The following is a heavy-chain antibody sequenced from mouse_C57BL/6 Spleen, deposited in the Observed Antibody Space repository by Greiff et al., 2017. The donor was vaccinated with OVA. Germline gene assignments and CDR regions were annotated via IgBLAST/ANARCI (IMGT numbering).Heavy chain of an antibody. V-gene: IGHV1-42*01. Sequence: VQLQQSGPELVKPGASVKISCKASGYSFTGYYMNWVKQSPEKSLEWIGEINPSTGGTTYNQKFKAKATLTVDKSSSTAYMQLKSLTSEDSAVYYCARGGYYGSSPFAYWGQGTLVTVSA. CDR3: ARGGYYGSSPFAY. D-gene: IGHD1-1*01. CDR2: INPSTGGT. J-gene: IGHJ3*01. CDR1: GYSFTGYY.